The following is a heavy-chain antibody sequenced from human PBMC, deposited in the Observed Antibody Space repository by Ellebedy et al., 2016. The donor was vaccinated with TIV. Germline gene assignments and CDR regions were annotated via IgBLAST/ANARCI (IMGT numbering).Heavy chain of an antibody. J-gene: IGHJ6*02. CDR1: GFTFSSYA. D-gene: IGHD3-16*02. Sequence: GGSLRLSXAASGFTFSSYAMHWVRQAPGKGLEWVAVISYDGSNKYYADSVKGRFTISRDNSKNTLYLQMNSLRAEDTAVYYCARTITFGGVIAYYYGMDVWGQGTTVTVSS. CDR3: ARTITFGGVIAYYYGMDV. CDR2: ISYDGSNK. V-gene: IGHV3-30*04.